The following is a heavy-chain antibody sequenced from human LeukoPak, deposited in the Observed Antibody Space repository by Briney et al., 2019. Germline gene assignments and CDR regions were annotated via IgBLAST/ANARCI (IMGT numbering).Heavy chain of an antibody. CDR1: GDSISRYY. V-gene: IGHV4-59*01. CDR3: ARALNPLPGTYYFDY. CDR2: ISYTRGS. Sequence: PSETLSLTCIVSGDSISRYYWSWIRQPPGKGLEWIGYISYTRGSNYSPSLRSRVTMSVDTSENQFALKLSSVTAADTAVYYCARALNPLPGTYYFDYWGQGTLVTVSS. D-gene: IGHD2-15*01. J-gene: IGHJ4*02.